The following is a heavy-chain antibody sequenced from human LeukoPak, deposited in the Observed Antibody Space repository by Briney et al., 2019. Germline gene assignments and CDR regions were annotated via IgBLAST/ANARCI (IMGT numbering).Heavy chain of an antibody. J-gene: IGHJ4*02. CDR2: ISSSSINI. CDR1: GFTFSGYS. Sequence: GGSLRLSCATSGFTFSGYSMNWVRQAPGKGLEWISYISSSSINIHYGDSVKGRFTISRDNAENSLYLQMNSLRAEDTAVYYCVALTMVRGVIDYWGQGTLVTVSS. CDR3: VALTMVRGVIDY. D-gene: IGHD3-10*01. V-gene: IGHV3-48*01.